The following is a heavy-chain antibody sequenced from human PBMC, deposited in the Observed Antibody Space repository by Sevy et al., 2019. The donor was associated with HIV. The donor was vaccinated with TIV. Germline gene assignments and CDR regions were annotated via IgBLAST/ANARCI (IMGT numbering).Heavy chain of an antibody. V-gene: IGHV1-2*02. Sequence: ASVKVSCKASGYTFTDYYLHWVRQAPGQGLEWMTYINPNTGVKNYAQKFRGRVTMTTDTSINTVYMELTRLTSDDTAVYFCARGRVIFDYWGQGILVTVSS. CDR1: GYTFTDYY. CDR3: ARGRVIFDY. CDR2: INPNTGVK. J-gene: IGHJ4*02.